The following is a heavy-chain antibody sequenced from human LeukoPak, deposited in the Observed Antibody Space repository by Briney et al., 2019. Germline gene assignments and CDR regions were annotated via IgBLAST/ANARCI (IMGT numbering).Heavy chain of an antibody. CDR2: INHSGST. V-gene: IGHV4-34*01. CDR1: GGSFSGYY. D-gene: IGHD4-11*01. CDR3: ARGLHAPTTLDY. J-gene: IGHJ4*02. Sequence: SETLSLTCAVYGGSFSGYYWSWIRQPPGKGLEWIGEINHSGSTNHNPSLKSRVTISVDTSKNQFSLKLSSVTAADTAVYYCARGLHAPTTLDYWGQGTLVTVSS.